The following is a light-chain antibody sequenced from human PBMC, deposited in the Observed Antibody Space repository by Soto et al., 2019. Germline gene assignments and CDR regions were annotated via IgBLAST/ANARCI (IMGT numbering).Light chain of an antibody. V-gene: IGKV1-6*01. J-gene: IGKJ1*01. Sequence: TQMTQSPLSLSASVGEKIIITCRASRDVGSDVSWYQQKPGQAPKLVIYAASNLYTGVPSRFSGRRSGIEFTLTISSLQPEDFASYYCLQDYGDSWTFGQGTKVEIE. CDR1: RDVGSD. CDR3: LQDYGDSWT. CDR2: AAS.